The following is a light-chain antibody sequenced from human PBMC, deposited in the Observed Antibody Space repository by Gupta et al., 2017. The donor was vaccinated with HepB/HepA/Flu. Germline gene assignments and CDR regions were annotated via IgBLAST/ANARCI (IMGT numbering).Light chain of an antibody. CDR2: DVN. J-gene: IGLJ2*01. CDR3: SSYTGGSTLV. V-gene: IGLV2-14*03. Sequence: QSALTQPASVSGSPGQSITISCTGTSSDVGAYDYVFWYQQHPGKAPKLVIYDVNNRPAGVANCFSGSKSGNTASLTISGLQAEDEADYYCSSYTGGSTLVFGGGIKLTVL. CDR1: SSDVGAYDY.